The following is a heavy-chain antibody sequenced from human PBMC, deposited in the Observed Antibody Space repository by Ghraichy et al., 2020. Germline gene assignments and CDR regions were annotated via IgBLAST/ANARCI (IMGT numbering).Heavy chain of an antibody. Sequence: GGSLSLSCAASGFTFSSYAMSWVRQAPGKGLEWVSAISGSGGSTYYADSVKGRFTISRDNSKNTLYLQMNSLRAEDTAVYYCAKDEQLVGFRPEPYFDYWGQGTLVTVSS. V-gene: IGHV3-23*01. CDR1: GFTFSSYA. D-gene: IGHD6-6*01. J-gene: IGHJ4*02. CDR3: AKDEQLVGFRPEPYFDY. CDR2: ISGSGGST.